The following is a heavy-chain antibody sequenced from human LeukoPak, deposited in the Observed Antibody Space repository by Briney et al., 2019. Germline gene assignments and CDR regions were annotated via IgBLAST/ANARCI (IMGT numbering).Heavy chain of an antibody. Sequence: GGSLRFSCAASGFTFSTYEMNWVRQAPGKGLEWVSYISSSGIIINSADSVKGRFTISRANAKNSLNLQMNSLRAQDTAGYSCAEERPSGWHFDSWGQGSLVTVSS. J-gene: IGHJ4*02. CDR2: ISSSGIII. CDR1: GFTFSTYE. D-gene: IGHD6-19*01. V-gene: IGHV3-48*03. CDR3: AEERPSGWHFDS.